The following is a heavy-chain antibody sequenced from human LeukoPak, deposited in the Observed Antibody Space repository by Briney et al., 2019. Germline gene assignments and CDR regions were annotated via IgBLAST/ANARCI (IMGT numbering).Heavy chain of an antibody. V-gene: IGHV3-30*02. CDR1: GFTFSSYG. Sequence: PGGSLRLSCAASGFTFSSYGMHWVRQAPGKGLEWVAFIRYDGSNKYYADSVKGRFTISRDNSKNTLYLQMNSLRAEDTAVYYCAKDRGVITSGVDYWGQGTLVTVSS. CDR3: AKDRGVITSGVDY. CDR2: IRYDGSNK. J-gene: IGHJ4*02. D-gene: IGHD3-10*01.